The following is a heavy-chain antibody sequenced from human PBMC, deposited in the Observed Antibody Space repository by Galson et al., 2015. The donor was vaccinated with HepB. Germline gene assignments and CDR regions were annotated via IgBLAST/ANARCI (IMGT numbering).Heavy chain of an antibody. J-gene: IGHJ1*01. V-gene: IGHV3-30*18. D-gene: IGHD3-22*01. CDR3: AKGGPYYYDSSGLSPFQH. CDR2: ISYDGSNK. Sequence: LRLSCAASGFTFSSYGMHWVRQAPGKGLEWVAVISYDGSNKYYADSVKGRFTISRDNSKNTLYLQMNSLRAEDTAVYYCAKGGPYYYDSSGLSPFQHWGQGTLVTVSS. CDR1: GFTFSSYG.